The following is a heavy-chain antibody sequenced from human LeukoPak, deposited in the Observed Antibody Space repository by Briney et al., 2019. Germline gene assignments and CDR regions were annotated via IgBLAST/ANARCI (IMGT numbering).Heavy chain of an antibody. J-gene: IGHJ4*02. V-gene: IGHV3-7*03. CDR3: ARGDFNDLRYGC. CDR1: GFSFTSYW. D-gene: IGHD2-21*02. CDR2: IKEDGSVK. Sequence: GGSLRLSCAASGFSFTSYWMSWVRQAPGKGLEWVANIKEDGSVKFYVDSVRGRFTISRDNTKNSLYLQMNGLRAEDTAMYYCARGDFNDLRYGCWGQGSLVTVSS.